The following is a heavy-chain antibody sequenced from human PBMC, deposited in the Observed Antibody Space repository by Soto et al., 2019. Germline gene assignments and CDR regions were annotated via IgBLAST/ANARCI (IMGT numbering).Heavy chain of an antibody. CDR3: VKDESINWYSGHFRHWGQQHRPKFYFDS. D-gene: IGHD6-13*01. Sequence: PGGSLRLSCAASGFTFDDYAMHWVRQVPGKGLEWVSGINWNSGSIGYADSVKGRFAISRDNAKNSLHLQMNSLRAQDTAFYYCVKDESINWYSGHFRHWGQQHRPKFYFDSWGQGALVTVSS. V-gene: IGHV3-9*01. CDR1: GFTFDDYA. CDR2: INWNSGSI. J-gene: IGHJ4*02.